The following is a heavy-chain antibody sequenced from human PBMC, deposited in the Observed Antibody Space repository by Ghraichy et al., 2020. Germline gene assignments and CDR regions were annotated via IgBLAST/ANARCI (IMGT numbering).Heavy chain of an antibody. D-gene: IGHD2-2*01. CDR3: ARVRCCVPAAGKYGMDV. J-gene: IGHJ6*02. CDR1: GFTFREYD. CDR2: AGTTGDT. V-gene: IGHV3-13*01. Sequence: GVLNISCAASGFTFREYDMHWVRQVTGQGLEWVAVAGTTGDTYYPASVKGRFTLSREDAKNSLHLQMNSLGAGDTGVYYCARVRCCVPAAGKYGMDVWGQGTTVTVSS.